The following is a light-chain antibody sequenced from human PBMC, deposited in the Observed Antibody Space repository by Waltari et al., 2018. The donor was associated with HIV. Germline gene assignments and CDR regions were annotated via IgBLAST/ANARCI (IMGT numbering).Light chain of an antibody. CDR2: KAS. CDR1: QSISSW. CDR3: QYYKTYSRT. Sequence: DIQMTQSTSTLSASVGDRVTITCRASQSISSWLAWYQMKPGKAPKLLIYKASSLESGVSSRFSGSGSGTEFTLTISSLQPDDFATYYCQYYKTYSRTFGQGTKVEL. J-gene: IGKJ2*02. V-gene: IGKV1-5*03.